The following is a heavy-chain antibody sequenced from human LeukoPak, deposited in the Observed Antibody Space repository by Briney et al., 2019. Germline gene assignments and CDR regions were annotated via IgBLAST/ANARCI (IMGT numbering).Heavy chain of an antibody. CDR1: GFTFNNYG. J-gene: IGHJ4*02. Sequence: PGGSLGLSCAASGFTFNNYGMHWVRQVPGKGLEWVGIIWNDGSNKDYGNSVKGRFTISRDNSRNILYLQMNSMRVEDTALYYCAKGGIEVGHPAGLYFFDSWGQGTLVTVSS. CDR2: IWNDGSNK. CDR3: AKGGIEVGHPAGLYFFDS. D-gene: IGHD6-19*01. V-gene: IGHV3-33*06.